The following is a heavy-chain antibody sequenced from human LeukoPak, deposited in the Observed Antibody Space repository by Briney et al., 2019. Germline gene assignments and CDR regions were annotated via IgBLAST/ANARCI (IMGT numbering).Heavy chain of an antibody. CDR2: IKQDGSEK. J-gene: IGHJ4*02. CDR1: GFTFSTYA. D-gene: IGHD3-22*01. Sequence: GGSLRLSCAASGFTFSTYAMSWVRQAPGKGLEWVANIKQDGSEKCYVDSVKGRFTISRDNAKNSLYLQMNSLRAEDTAVYYCARVYGVRGDSSGPAGYWGQGTLVTVSS. V-gene: IGHV3-7*01. CDR3: ARVYGVRGDSSGPAGY.